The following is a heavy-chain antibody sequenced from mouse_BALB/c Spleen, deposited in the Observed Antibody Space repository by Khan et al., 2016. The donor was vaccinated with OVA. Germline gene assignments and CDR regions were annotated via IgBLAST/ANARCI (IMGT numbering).Heavy chain of an antibody. D-gene: IGHD2-1*01. CDR3: ARNFCYGTGDEAMDY. Sequence: QVQLKESGPELVRPGVSVKISCKGSGYTFTDYAIYWVKQSHAKTLEWIGVISPYSGNTNYNQKFKGKATMTVDKSSSTAFLELARLTSEESAIYYCARNFCYGTGDEAMDYWGQGTSVTVAS. CDR1: GYTFTDYA. J-gene: IGHJ4*01. V-gene: IGHV1S137*01. CDR2: ISPYSGNT.